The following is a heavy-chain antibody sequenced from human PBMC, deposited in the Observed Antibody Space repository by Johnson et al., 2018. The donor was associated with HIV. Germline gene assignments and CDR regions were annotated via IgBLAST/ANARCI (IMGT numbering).Heavy chain of an antibody. CDR1: GFTFSSYG. J-gene: IGHJ3*02. D-gene: IGHD3-10*01. CDR2: IRYDGSNK. CDR3: ARVRGKIPRGAFDI. V-gene: IGHV3-30*02. Sequence: QVQLVESGGGVVQPGGSLRLSCAASGFTFSSYGMHWVRQAPGKGLEWVAFIRYDGSNKYYAASVKGRFTISRDNAKNSLYLQMNSLRAEDTAGYYCARVRGKIPRGAFDIWGQGTMVTVSS.